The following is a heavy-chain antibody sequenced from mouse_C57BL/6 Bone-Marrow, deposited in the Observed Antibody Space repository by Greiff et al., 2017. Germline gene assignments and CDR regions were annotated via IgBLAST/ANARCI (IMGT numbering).Heavy chain of an antibody. J-gene: IGHJ4*01. V-gene: IGHV5-12*01. CDR1: GFTFSDYY. CDR2: ISNGGGST. CDR3: ARHTTMVTTDAMDY. D-gene: IGHD2-2*01. Sequence: EVKLMESGGGLVQPGGSLKLSCAASGFTFSDYYMYWVRQTPEKRLEWVAYISNGGGSTYYPDTVKGRFTISRDNAKNTLYLQMSRLKSEDTAMYYCARHTTMVTTDAMDYWGQGTSVIVSS.